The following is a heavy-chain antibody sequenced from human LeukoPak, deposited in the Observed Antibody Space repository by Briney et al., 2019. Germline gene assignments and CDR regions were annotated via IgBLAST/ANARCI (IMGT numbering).Heavy chain of an antibody. CDR3: ARGLPPITGTLYYFDY. J-gene: IGHJ4*02. V-gene: IGHV4-39*07. D-gene: IGHD1-7*01. Sequence: SETLSLTCNVSGGSVSSNDYYWGWIRQPPGKGLEWIGNMYYSGSTYYNPSLKSRVTISIDTSKNQLSLKLRSVTAADTAVYYCARGLPPITGTLYYFDYWGQGTLVTVSS. CDR2: MYYSGST. CDR1: GGSVSSNDYY.